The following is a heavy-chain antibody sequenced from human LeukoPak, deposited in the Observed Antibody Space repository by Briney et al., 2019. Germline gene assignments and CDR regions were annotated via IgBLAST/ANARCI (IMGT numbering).Heavy chain of an antibody. Sequence: PSETLSLTCAVYGGSFSGYYWSWIRQPPGKGLEWIGEINHSGSTNYNPSLKSRVTISVDTSKNQFSLKLSSVTAADTAVYYCARGQPITDYYGSGSWRASSLDRYYFDYWGQGTLVTVSS. CDR2: INHSGST. CDR3: ARGQPITDYYGSGSWRASSLDRYYFDY. CDR1: GGSFSGYY. J-gene: IGHJ4*02. V-gene: IGHV4-34*01. D-gene: IGHD3-10*01.